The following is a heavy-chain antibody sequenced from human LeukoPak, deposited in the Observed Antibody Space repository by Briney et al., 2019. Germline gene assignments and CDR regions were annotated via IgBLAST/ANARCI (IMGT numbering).Heavy chain of an antibody. D-gene: IGHD3-10*01. CDR2: IIPILGIA. J-gene: IGHJ3*02. V-gene: IGHV1-69*04. CDR1: GGTFSSYA. Sequence: SVKVSCKASGGTFSSYAISWVRQAPGQGLEWMGRIIPILGIANYAQKFQGRVTITADKSTSIAYMELSSLRSEDTAVYYCARDYYGSGSYYNSCAFDIWGQGTMVTVSS. CDR3: ARDYYGSGSYYNSCAFDI.